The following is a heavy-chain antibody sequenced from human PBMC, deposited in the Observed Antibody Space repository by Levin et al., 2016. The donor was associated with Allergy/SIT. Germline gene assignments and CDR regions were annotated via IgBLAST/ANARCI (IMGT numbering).Heavy chain of an antibody. J-gene: IGHJ4*02. V-gene: IGHV3-30-3*01. CDR3: ARGRGIAVS. CDR2: ISYDGSDK. D-gene: IGHD6-19*01. Sequence: WIRQPPGKGLEWVAVISYDGSDKYYADSVKGRFSISRDNSKNTLYLQMDSLRAEDTAVYYCARGRGIAVSWGQGTLVTVSS.